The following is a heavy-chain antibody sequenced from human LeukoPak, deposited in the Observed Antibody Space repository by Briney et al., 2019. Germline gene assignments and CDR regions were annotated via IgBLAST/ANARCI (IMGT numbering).Heavy chain of an antibody. CDR1: GGTFSSYA. V-gene: IGHV1-69*04. Sequence: GASVKVSCKASGGTFSSYAISWVRQAPGQGLEWMGRIIPILGIANYAQKFQGRVTITADKSTSTAYMELSSLRSEDTAVYYCARGADREYCSSTSCYAHDYWGQGTLVTVSS. J-gene: IGHJ4*02. D-gene: IGHD2-2*01. CDR3: ARGADREYCSSTSCYAHDY. CDR2: IIPILGIA.